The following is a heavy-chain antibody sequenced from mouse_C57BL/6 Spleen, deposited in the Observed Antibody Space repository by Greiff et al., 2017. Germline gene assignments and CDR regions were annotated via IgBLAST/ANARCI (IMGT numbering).Heavy chain of an antibody. CDR2: ISSGGSYT. D-gene: IGHD2-1*01. CDR3: AREADVGNPAWFAY. J-gene: IGHJ3*01. CDR1: GFTFSSYG. V-gene: IGHV5-6*01. Sequence: EVMLVESGGDLVKPGGSLKLSCAASGFTFSSYGMSWVRQTPDQRLEWVATISSGGSYTYYPDSVKGRFTLSRDNAKNTLYLQMSSLKSEDTAMYYCAREADVGNPAWFAYWGQGTLVTVSA.